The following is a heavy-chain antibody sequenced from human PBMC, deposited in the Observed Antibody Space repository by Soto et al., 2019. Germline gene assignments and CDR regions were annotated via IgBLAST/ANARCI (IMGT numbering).Heavy chain of an antibody. D-gene: IGHD6-19*01. CDR3: AKDRGWAPFDY. CDR2: ISYDGSKK. CDR1: GFTFISYG. Sequence: QVQLVESGGGVVQPGRSLRLSCAASGFTFISYGMHWVRQAPGKGLEWVAVISYDGSKKHYADSVKGRFTISRDNSKNTLYLQMNSLRPEDTAVYYCAKDRGWAPFDYWGQGTLVTVSS. J-gene: IGHJ4*02. V-gene: IGHV3-30*18.